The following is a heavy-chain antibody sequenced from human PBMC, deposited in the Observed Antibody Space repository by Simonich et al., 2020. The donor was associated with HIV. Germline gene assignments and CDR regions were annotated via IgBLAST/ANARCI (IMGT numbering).Heavy chain of an antibody. CDR2: T. V-gene: IGHV3-23*01. D-gene: IGHD3-10*01. Sequence: EVQLLESGGGLVQPGGSLRLSCVASGFTFTNSAMSWVRQAPGKGLEGVSGTYYADSVKGRFTISRDNSKNTLYLQMNSLRADDTAVYYCAKEVREFRYFDLWGRGTLVTVSS. J-gene: IGHJ2*01. CDR3: AKEVREFRYFDL. CDR1: GFTFTNSA.